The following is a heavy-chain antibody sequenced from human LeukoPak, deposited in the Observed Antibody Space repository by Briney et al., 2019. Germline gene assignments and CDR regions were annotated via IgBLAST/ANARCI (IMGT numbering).Heavy chain of an antibody. CDR3: AREEFTRYCSGGSCSQNFDY. CDR2: IYHSGST. V-gene: IGHV4-38-2*02. D-gene: IGHD2-15*01. Sequence: SETLSLTCTVSGYSISSGYYRGWIRQPPGKGLEWIGSIYHSGSTYHNPSLKSRVTISVDTSKNQFSLKLSSVTAADTAVYYCAREEFTRYCSGGSCSQNFDYWGQGTLVTVSS. J-gene: IGHJ4*02. CDR1: GYSISSGYY.